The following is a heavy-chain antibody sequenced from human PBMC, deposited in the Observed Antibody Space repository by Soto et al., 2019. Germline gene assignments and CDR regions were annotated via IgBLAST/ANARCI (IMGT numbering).Heavy chain of an antibody. CDR2: ISWYSATK. CDR3: ARRVGSGSFFWLDP. Sequence: EVHLVESGGGLVQPGRSLRLSCSASGFTFDDHAMHWVRQRPGKGLEWVSGISWYSATKDYADSVRGRFLISRDTIKSLVFLDMNSLRPDDTALNFCARRVGSGSFFWLDPWGTGTLVTVPS. J-gene: IGHJ5*02. CDR1: GFTFDDHA. D-gene: IGHD3-10*01. V-gene: IGHV3-9*01.